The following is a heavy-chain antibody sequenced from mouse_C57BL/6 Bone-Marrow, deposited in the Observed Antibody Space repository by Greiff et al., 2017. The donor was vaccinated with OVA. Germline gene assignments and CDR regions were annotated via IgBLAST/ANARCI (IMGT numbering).Heavy chain of an antibody. CDR3: ARCGYDRRDYYSMDY. D-gene: IGHD2-2*01. CDR2: IYPRSGNT. Sequence: QVQLQQSGAELVRPGASVKLSCKASGYTFTSYGISWVKQRTGQGLEWIGEIYPRSGNTYYNEKFKGKATLTADKSSSPAYMELRSLTSEDSAVYYCARCGYDRRDYYSMDYWGQGTSVTVSS. V-gene: IGHV1-81*01. CDR1: GYTFTSYG. J-gene: IGHJ4*01.